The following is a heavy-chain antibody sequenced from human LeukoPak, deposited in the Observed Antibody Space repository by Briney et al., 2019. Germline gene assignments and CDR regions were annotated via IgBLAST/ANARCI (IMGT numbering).Heavy chain of an antibody. CDR2: IKQDGSEK. J-gene: IGHJ4*02. CDR3: ARDLAYGDYSRLDY. D-gene: IGHD4-17*01. V-gene: IGHV3-7*03. CDR1: GFTFSSYW. Sequence: PGGSLRLSCAASGFTFSSYWMSWVRQAPGKGLEWVANIKQDGSEKYYVDSVKGRFTISRDNAKNSLYLQMSSLRAEDTAVYYCARDLAYGDYSRLDYWGQGTLVTVSS.